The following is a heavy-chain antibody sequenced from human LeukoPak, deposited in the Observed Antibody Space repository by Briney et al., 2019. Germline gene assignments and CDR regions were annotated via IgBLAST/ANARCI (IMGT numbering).Heavy chain of an antibody. Sequence: GASVKVSCKASGYTFTSYDINWVRQATGQGLEWMGWMNPNSGNTGYAQKFQGRVTMTRNTSISTAYMELSSLRSEDTAVYYCAREHMTRVTLDYWGQGTLVTVSS. D-gene: IGHD4-17*01. CDR2: MNPNSGNT. J-gene: IGHJ4*02. CDR3: AREHMTRVTLDY. CDR1: GYTFTSYD. V-gene: IGHV1-8*01.